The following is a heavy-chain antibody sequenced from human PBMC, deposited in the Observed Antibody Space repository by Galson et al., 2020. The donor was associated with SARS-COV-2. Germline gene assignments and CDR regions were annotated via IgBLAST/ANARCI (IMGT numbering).Heavy chain of an antibody. J-gene: IGHJ6*02. CDR2: IYPGDSKT. D-gene: IGHD5-12*01. Sequence: KIGESLKISCEASGYSFSNYWIAWVRQMPGKGLEWMGIIYPGDSKTRYSQSFQGQVTISADKSTSTAYLQWSSLKASDTAMYYCARHGNRDGYKMRAHRGTDGWGQGTTVTVAS. V-gene: IGHV5-51*01. CDR1: GYSFSNYW. CDR3: ARHGNRDGYKMRAHRGTDG.